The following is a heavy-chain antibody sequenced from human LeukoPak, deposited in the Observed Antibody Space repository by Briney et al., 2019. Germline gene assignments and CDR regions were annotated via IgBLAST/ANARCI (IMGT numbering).Heavy chain of an antibody. V-gene: IGHV3-23*01. J-gene: IGHJ4*02. CDR1: GFTFSSYT. Sequence: GSLRLSCAASGFTFSSYTMSWVRQAPGKGLEWVSAISGSGGSTYYADSVKGRFTISRDNSKNTLYLQMNSLRAEDTAVYYCAGIAAAGLGIDYWGQGTLVTVSS. CDR3: AGIAAAGLGIDY. CDR2: ISGSGGST. D-gene: IGHD6-13*01.